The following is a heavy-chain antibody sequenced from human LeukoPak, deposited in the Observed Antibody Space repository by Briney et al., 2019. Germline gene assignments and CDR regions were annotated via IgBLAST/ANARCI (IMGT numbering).Heavy chain of an antibody. V-gene: IGHV1-46*01. CDR1: GYTFTSYY. J-gene: IGHJ3*02. CDR3: ARDGDRYCSSTSCYSSHAFDI. CDR2: INLSGGST. D-gene: IGHD2-2*02. Sequence: ASVKVSCKASGYTFTSYYMHWVRQAPGQGLEWMGIINLSGGSTSYAQKFQGRVTMTRDTSTSTVYMELSSLRSEDTAVYYCARDGDRYCSSTSCYSSHAFDIWGQGTMVTVSS.